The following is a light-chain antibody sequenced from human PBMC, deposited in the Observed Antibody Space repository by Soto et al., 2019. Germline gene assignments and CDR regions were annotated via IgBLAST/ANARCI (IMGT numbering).Light chain of an antibody. V-gene: IGKV3-15*01. CDR1: QSISNF. J-gene: IGKJ1*01. Sequence: EIVLTQSPATLSLSPGERATLSCRASQSISNFLAWYQQKPGQAPRLLIFRVSTRATGFPARFSGSGSGTEFTLTINSLQSEDFAVYYCQEYDNWPPEGTFGQGTKVDIK. CDR2: RVS. CDR3: QEYDNWPPEGT.